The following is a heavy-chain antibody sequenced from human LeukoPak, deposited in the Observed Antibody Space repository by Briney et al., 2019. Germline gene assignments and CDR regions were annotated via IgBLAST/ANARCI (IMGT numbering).Heavy chain of an antibody. Sequence: GESLKISCKGSGYSFAYYWIGWVRQMSGKGLEWMWVIYPGDSDTRYRPSFQGQVTISADKSISTAYLQWNNLKASDSAVYYCARSIAADGSFDFWGQGTLVTVSS. J-gene: IGHJ4*02. CDR2: IYPGDSDT. D-gene: IGHD6-13*01. V-gene: IGHV5-51*01. CDR1: GYSFAYYW. CDR3: ARSIAADGSFDF.